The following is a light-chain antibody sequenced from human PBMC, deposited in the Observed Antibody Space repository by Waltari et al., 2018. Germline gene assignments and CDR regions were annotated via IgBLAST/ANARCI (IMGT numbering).Light chain of an antibody. Sequence: QSVLTQPPSVSGAPGQRVTISCTGSSSNIGAGYDVPWYQQLPGTAPKLPIYGNSNRPSGVPDRFSGSKSGTSASLAITGLQAEDEADYYCQSYDSSLSVVVFGGGTKLTVL. CDR1: SSNIGAGYD. V-gene: IGLV1-40*01. CDR3: QSYDSSLSVVV. J-gene: IGLJ2*01. CDR2: GNS.